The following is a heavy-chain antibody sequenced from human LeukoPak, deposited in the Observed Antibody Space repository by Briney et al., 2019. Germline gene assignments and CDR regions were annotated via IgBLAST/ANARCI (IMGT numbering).Heavy chain of an antibody. CDR3: ARHIAAAGTFDY. CDR2: IYTSGST. J-gene: IGHJ4*02. Sequence: SETLSLTCTVYGGSISSYYWSWIRQPPGKGLEWIGYIYTSGSTNYNPSLKSRVTISVDTSKNQFSLKLSSVTAADTAVYYCARHIAAAGTFDYWGQGTLVTVSS. V-gene: IGHV4-4*09. CDR1: GGSISSYY. D-gene: IGHD6-13*01.